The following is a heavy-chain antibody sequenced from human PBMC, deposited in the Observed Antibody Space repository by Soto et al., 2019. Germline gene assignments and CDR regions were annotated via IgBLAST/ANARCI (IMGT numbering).Heavy chain of an antibody. D-gene: IGHD6-19*01. CDR3: ARAGDSSGPVALGY. V-gene: IGHV4-30-2*01. CDR2: IYHSGST. J-gene: IGHJ4*02. Sequence: QLQLQESGSGLVKPSQTLSLTCAVSGGSISSGGSSWSWIRQPPGEGLEWIGYIYHSGSTYYNPSLKSRVTISVDRSKNQFSLKLSSVTAADTAVYYCARAGDSSGPVALGYWGQGTLVTVSS. CDR1: GGSISSGGSS.